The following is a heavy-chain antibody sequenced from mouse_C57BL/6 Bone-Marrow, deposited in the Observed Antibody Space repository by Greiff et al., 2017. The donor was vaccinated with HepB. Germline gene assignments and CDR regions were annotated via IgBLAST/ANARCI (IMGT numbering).Heavy chain of an antibody. Sequence: QVQLQQSGAELVRPGTSVKVSCKASGYAFTNYLIEWVKQRPGQGLEWIGVINPGSGGTNYNEKFKGKATLTADKSSSTAYMQLSSLTSEDSAVYFWARLYYYGSSYGYFDVWGTGTTVTVSS. J-gene: IGHJ1*03. CDR2: INPGSGGT. V-gene: IGHV1-54*01. D-gene: IGHD1-1*01. CDR3: ARLYYYGSSYGYFDV. CDR1: GYAFTNYL.